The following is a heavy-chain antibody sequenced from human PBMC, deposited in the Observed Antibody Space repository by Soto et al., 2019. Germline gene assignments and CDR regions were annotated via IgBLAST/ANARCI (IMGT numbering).Heavy chain of an antibody. J-gene: IGHJ4*02. D-gene: IGHD6-13*01. CDR2: FDPGDGET. V-gene: IGHV1-24*01. CDR1: GYTLTELS. CDR3: ATEVAAAGTTAFDY. Sequence: ASVKVSCKVSGYTLTELSMHWVRQAPGKGLEWMGGFDPGDGETIYAQKFQGRVTMTEDTSTDTAYMELSSLRSEDTAVYYCATEVAAAGTTAFDYWGQGTLVTVSS.